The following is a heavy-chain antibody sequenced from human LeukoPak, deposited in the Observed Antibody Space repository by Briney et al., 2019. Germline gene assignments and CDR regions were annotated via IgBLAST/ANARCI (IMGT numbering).Heavy chain of an antibody. D-gene: IGHD6-19*01. Sequence: GGSLRLSCAASGFTFDDHAMHWVRQSPGKGLEWVYLITWDGGSAYYPDSVKGRFTISRDNAKNSLYLQMNSLRAEDTAVYYCAVISGWGTNDFDYWGQGTLVTVSS. V-gene: IGHV3-43D*03. CDR3: AVISGWGTNDFDY. J-gene: IGHJ4*02. CDR2: ITWDGGSA. CDR1: GFTFDDHA.